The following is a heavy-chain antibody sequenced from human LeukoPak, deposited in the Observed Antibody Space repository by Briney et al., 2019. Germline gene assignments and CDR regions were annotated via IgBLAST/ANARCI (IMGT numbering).Heavy chain of an antibody. D-gene: IGHD3-22*01. CDR3: AREGGYYYDSSGYYGY. J-gene: IGHJ4*02. Sequence: ASVKVSCKASGYTLTGYYMHWVRQAPGQGLEWMGWINPNSGGTNYAQKFQGRVTMTRDTSISTAYMELSRLRSDDTAVYYCAREGGYYYDSSGYYGYWGQGTLVTVSS. CDR1: GYTLTGYY. V-gene: IGHV1-2*02. CDR2: INPNSGGT.